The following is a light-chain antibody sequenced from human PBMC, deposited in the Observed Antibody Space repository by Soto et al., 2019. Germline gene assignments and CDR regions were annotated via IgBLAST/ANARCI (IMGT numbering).Light chain of an antibody. V-gene: IGLV4-69*01. CDR2: LNSDGSH. Sequence: QPVLTQSPSASASLGASVNLTCTLSSGHSSNAIAWHQQQPEKGPRYLMILNSDGSHSKGDGIPDRFSGSSSGAERYLTISSLQSEDEADYYCQTWGTGIHVFGTGTKLTVL. CDR3: QTWGTGIHV. CDR1: SGHSSNA. J-gene: IGLJ1*01.